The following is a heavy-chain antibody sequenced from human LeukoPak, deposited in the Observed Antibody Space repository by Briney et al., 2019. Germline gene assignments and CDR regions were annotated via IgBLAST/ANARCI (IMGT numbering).Heavy chain of an antibody. D-gene: IGHD1-14*01. V-gene: IGHV1-8*03. CDR1: GGTFSSYA. CDR2: MNPNSGNT. J-gene: IGHJ3*02. Sequence: ASVKVSCKASGGTFSSYAINWVRQATGQGLEWMGWMNPNSGNTGYAQKFQGRVTITRNTSISTAYMELSSLRSEDTAVYYCAIPRLGAFDIWGQGTMVTVSS. CDR3: AIPRLGAFDI.